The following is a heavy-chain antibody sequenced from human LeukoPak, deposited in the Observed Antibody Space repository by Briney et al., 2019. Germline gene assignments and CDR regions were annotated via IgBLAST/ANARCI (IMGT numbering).Heavy chain of an antibody. J-gene: IGHJ4*02. CDR1: SGSISSSTYY. CDR3: ASVYTSSWPTLDY. V-gene: IGHV4-39*01. CDR2: IYYSGST. Sequence: PSETLSLTCTVSSGSISSSTYYCGWIRQPPGKGLECIARIYYSGSTYFSPSLKSRVALSVDASNNQYSLKLSSVTAADTAVYYCASVYTSSWPTLDYWGQGALVSVSS. D-gene: IGHD6-13*01.